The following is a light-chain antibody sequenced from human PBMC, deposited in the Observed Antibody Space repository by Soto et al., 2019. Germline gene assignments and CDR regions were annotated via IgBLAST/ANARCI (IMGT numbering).Light chain of an antibody. Sequence: SQSPSTLSASVGDRVTITCRASQNINSWLAWYQQEPGKAPKLLIYDASTLKSGVPSRFSASGSGTEFTLTISSLQPDDFATYYCQQYHTYWAFGQGTKVDIK. CDR3: QQYHTYWA. CDR1: QNINSW. J-gene: IGKJ1*01. CDR2: DAS. V-gene: IGKV1-5*01.